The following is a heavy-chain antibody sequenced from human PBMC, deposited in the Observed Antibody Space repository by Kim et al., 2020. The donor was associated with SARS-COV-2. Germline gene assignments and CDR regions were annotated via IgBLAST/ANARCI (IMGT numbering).Heavy chain of an antibody. CDR3: SRDSSGPFLNY. V-gene: IGHV3-49*04. Sequence: GGSLRLSCIGSGFTFGEYAVSWVRQAPGKGLEWVGFIRSKTYSATTEYAASVKGRFTVSRDDSKSIAYLQMNSLKTEDTAVYYCSRDSSGPFLNYWGQGT. J-gene: IGHJ4*02. CDR2: IRSKTYSATT. D-gene: IGHD6-19*01. CDR1: GFTFGEYA.